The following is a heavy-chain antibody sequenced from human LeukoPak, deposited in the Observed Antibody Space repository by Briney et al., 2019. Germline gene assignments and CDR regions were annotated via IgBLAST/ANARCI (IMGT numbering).Heavy chain of an antibody. J-gene: IGHJ4*02. D-gene: IGHD2-21*02. CDR1: GYPISSGYY. Sequence: SETLSLTCTVSGYPISSGYYWGWIRQPPGEGLEWIGRIYYSGCTSYNPSLKRRVTISVDTPKNHFPLKLSSVPAADTAVYYCARTVFGPALLFAFDYWGQGTLVTVSS. V-gene: IGHV4-38-2*02. CDR3: ARTVFGPALLFAFDY. CDR2: IYYSGCT.